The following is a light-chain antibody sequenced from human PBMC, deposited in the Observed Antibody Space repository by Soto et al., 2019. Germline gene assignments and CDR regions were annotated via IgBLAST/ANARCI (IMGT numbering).Light chain of an antibody. CDR3: QQYGISPGT. CDR1: QSVSSSH. V-gene: IGKV3-20*01. CDR2: GAS. J-gene: IGKJ1*01. Sequence: EIVLTQSPGTLYLSPGERATLSCRASQSVSSSHLAWYQQKPGQAPRLLIYGASSRATGIPDRFSGSGSGTDFTLTISRLEPEDFAVYHCQQYGISPGTFGQGTKVEIK.